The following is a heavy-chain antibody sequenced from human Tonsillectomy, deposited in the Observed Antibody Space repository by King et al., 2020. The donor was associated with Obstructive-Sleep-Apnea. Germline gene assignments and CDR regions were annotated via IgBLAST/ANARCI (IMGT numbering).Heavy chain of an antibody. CDR1: GGSISSGGYY. Sequence: VQLQESGPGLVKPSQTLSLTCTVSGGSISSGGYYWSWIRQHPGKGLEWIGYIYYSGSTYYNPSLKSRVTISVDTSKNQFSLKLSSVTAADTAEYYCAKLRGYSQAKDYGMDVWGQGTTVTVSS. J-gene: IGHJ6*02. CDR2: IYYSGST. D-gene: IGHD5-18*01. V-gene: IGHV4-31*03. CDR3: AKLRGYSQAKDYGMDV.